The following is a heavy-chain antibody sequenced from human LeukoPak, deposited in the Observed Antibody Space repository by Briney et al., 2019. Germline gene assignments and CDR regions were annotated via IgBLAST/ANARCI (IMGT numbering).Heavy chain of an antibody. J-gene: IGHJ5*02. CDR1: GFTFSSYA. Sequence: GGSLRLSCAASGFTFSSYAMSWVRQAPGKGLEWVSAISGSGGSTYYADSVEGRFTISRDNSKNTLYLQMNSLRAEDTAVYYCARVDGSGSYFYWFDPWGQGTLVTVSS. D-gene: IGHD3-10*01. V-gene: IGHV3-23*01. CDR2: ISGSGGST. CDR3: ARVDGSGSYFYWFDP.